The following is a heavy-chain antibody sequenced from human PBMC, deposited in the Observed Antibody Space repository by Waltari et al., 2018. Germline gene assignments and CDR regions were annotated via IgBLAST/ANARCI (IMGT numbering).Heavy chain of an antibody. Sequence: EVQLVESGGGLVQPGGSLRLSCAASGFTFSNNWMTWVRQAPGKGLEWVANINPDGSEKYSVESVKGRFTISRDNAKNSLYLQLNSLRADDTAVYYCTRGGDDSSWYWRNWGQGTLVTVSS. CDR1: GFTFSNNW. CDR3: TRGGDDSSWYWRN. D-gene: IGHD6-13*01. V-gene: IGHV3-7*01. J-gene: IGHJ4*02. CDR2: INPDGSEK.